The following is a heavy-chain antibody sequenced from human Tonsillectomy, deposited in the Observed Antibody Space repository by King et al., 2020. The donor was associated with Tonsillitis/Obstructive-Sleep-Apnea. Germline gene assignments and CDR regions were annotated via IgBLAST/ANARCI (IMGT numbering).Heavy chain of an antibody. CDR3: AREAYYDSLTGYPTAFDY. CDR1: GFTFSSYW. J-gene: IGHJ4*02. D-gene: IGHD3-9*01. V-gene: IGHV3-7*01. Sequence: VQLVESGGGLVQPGGSLRLSCAASGFTFSSYWMTWVRQAPGKGLEWVANIKQDGREKYYVDSMKGRFTISRDNTKNSLFLQMNSLRAEDTDVYYCAREAYYDSLTGYPTAFDYWGQGTLVTVSS. CDR2: IKQDGREK.